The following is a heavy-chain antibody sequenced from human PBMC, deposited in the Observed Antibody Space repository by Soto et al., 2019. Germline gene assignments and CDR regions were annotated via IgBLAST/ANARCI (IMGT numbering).Heavy chain of an antibody. J-gene: IGHJ5*02. Sequence: SETLSLTCTVSGASVSSYYWSWIRQSPGKGLEWIGYIYYSGSTKYKPSLKSRVTISVDTSKNQFSLKLSSVTAADTAVYYCARRRDKYSSQDNWFDPWGQGTLVTVSS. CDR1: GASVSSYY. CDR3: ARRRDKYSSQDNWFDP. V-gene: IGHV4-59*08. CDR2: IYYSGST. D-gene: IGHD6-6*01.